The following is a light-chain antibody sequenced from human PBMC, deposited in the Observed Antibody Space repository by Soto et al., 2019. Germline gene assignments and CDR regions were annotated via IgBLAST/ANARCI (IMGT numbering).Light chain of an antibody. Sequence: DIQLTQSPSFLSASVGDRVTITCRASQGISSYLAWYQQKPGKAPKLLIYAASTLKSEVPSKFSGSGSGTEFTLTISSLQPEDFATYFYQHLNSYRLTFGQGTKLEIK. CDR1: QGISSY. CDR2: AAS. CDR3: QHLNSYRLT. J-gene: IGKJ2*01. V-gene: IGKV1-9*01.